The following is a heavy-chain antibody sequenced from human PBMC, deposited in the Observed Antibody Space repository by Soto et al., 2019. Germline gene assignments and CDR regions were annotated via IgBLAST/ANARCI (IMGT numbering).Heavy chain of an antibody. J-gene: IGHJ6*02. D-gene: IGHD6-13*01. CDR3: ARHEGSSSWNYYYGMDV. CDR1: GYSFTSYW. V-gene: IGHV5-51*01. Sequence: SLKISCKGSGYSFTSYWIGWVRQMPGKGLEWMGIIYPGDSDTRYSPSFQGQVTISADKSISTAYLQWSSLKASDTAMYYCARHEGSSSWNYYYGMDVWGQGATVTVSS. CDR2: IYPGDSDT.